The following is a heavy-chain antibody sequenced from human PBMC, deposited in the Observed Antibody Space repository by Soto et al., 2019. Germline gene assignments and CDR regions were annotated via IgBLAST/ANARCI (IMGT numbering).Heavy chain of an antibody. CDR2: IYHSGSF. CDR3: ARGVGYRSGWWPYYFDY. J-gene: IGHJ4*02. CDR1: SSSISSAGYS. V-gene: IGHV4-30-2*01. Sequence: QLQLQESGSRLVEPAQTLSLTCDVSSSSISSAGYSWNWIRQPPGEGLEWIGYIYHSGSFLYNPSLKHRVTISLDRSKNQFSLRLSSVTAADTAVFYCARGVGYRSGWWPYYFDYWGQGAPVTVSS. D-gene: IGHD6-19*01.